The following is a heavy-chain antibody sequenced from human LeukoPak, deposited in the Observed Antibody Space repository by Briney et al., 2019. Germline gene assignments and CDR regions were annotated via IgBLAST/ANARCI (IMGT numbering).Heavy chain of an antibody. Sequence: GESLKISCTTSGYTFTNYWIAWVRQMPGKGLEWMGIIYPGDSDTRYSPSFQGQVTISADKSISTAYLQWSSLKASDTAMYYCASSTYGDYYMDVWGKGTTVTVSS. V-gene: IGHV5-51*01. D-gene: IGHD4-17*01. CDR2: IYPGDSDT. CDR3: ASSTYGDYYMDV. J-gene: IGHJ6*03. CDR1: GYTFTNYW.